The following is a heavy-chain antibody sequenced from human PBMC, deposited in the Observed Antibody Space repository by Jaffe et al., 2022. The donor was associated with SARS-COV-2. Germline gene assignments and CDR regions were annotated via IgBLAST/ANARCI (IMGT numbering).Heavy chain of an antibody. V-gene: IGHV4-61*02. Sequence: QVQLQESGPGLVKPSQTLSLTCTVSGGSISSGSYYWSWIRQPAGKGLEWIGRIYTSGSTNYNPSLKSRVTISVDTSKNQFSLKLSSVTAADTAVYYCARAPLRTIAVAGGDWFDPWGQGTLVTVSS. J-gene: IGHJ5*02. D-gene: IGHD6-19*01. CDR1: GGSISSGSYY. CDR2: IYTSGST. CDR3: ARAPLRTIAVAGGDWFDP.